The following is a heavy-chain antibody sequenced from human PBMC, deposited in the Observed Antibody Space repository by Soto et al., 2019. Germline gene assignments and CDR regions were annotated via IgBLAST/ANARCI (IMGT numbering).Heavy chain of an antibody. CDR2: INHSGST. D-gene: IGHD3-10*01. CDR1: GGSFSGYY. Sequence: SETLSLTCAVYGGSFSGYYWSWIRQPPGKGLEWIGEINHSGSTDYNPSLKSRVTISVDTSKNQFSLKLSSVTAADTAVYYCARGNQYYYGSGSYYNNWFDPWGQGTLVTVSS. J-gene: IGHJ5*02. CDR3: ARGNQYYYGSGSYYNNWFDP. V-gene: IGHV4-34*01.